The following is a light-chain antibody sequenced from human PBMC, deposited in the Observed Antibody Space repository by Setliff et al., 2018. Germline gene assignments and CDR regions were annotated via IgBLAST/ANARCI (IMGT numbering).Light chain of an antibody. V-gene: IGLV2-14*03. CDR2: DVT. Sequence: QSALTQPASVSGSPGQSITFSCTGSSSDVGGYDYVSWYQQHPDKAPKLLIYDVTNRPSGVSNRFSGSKSGNTASLTISGLQAEDEAEYFCSSYTVGSTLSVFGTGTKVTVL. CDR3: SSYTVGSTLSV. J-gene: IGLJ1*01. CDR1: SSDVGGYDY.